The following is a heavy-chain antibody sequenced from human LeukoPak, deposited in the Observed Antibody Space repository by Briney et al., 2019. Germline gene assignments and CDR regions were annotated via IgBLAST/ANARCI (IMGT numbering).Heavy chain of an antibody. D-gene: IGHD3-9*01. Sequence: GGSLRLSCAASGFTFSDYAMHWVRQAPGKGLEWVAVIWYDGSNEKYVDSVKGQFTISRDNSKNTLYLQMNSLRAEDTAMYYCAREETGAFDIWGQGTMVTVSS. CDR2: IWYDGSNE. CDR1: GFTFSDYA. J-gene: IGHJ3*02. V-gene: IGHV3-33*01. CDR3: AREETGAFDI.